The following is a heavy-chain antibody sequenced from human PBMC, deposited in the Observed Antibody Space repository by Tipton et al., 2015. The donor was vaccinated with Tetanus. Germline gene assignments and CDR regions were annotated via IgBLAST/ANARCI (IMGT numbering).Heavy chain of an antibody. J-gene: IGHJ4*02. Sequence: SLRLSCAGSGFLISSYAMNWVRQVPGEGLEWVSGVSASGNTNYADSVDGRFTISRDNAKNTMYLQMNSLRAEDTATYYCAREGLVLGPAKLSYFDSWGQGTRVIVSS. CDR3: AREGLVLGPAKLSYFDS. CDR1: GFLISSYA. V-gene: IGHV3-23*01. D-gene: IGHD6-25*01. CDR2: VSASGNT.